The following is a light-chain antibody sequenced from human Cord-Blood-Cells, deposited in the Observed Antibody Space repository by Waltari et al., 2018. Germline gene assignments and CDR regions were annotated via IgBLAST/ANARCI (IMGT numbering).Light chain of an antibody. CDR1: QSVLYRFNDKES. CDR3: QQYYSTPLT. CDR2: CAS. V-gene: IGKV4-1*01. Sequence: DIVMTQSPDSLAVSLVERATITCKSSQSVLYRFNDKESLAWYQQKPGQPPKLLIYCASTRASGFPDRFSGGGSGTDFTLTISSLQAEDVAVYYCQQYYSTPLTFGGGTKVEIK. J-gene: IGKJ4*01.